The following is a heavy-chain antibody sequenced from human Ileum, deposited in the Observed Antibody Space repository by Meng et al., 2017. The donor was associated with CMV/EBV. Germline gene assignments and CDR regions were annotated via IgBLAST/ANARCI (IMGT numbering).Heavy chain of an antibody. CDR3: ARGVYGGGWNFDF. Sequence: SGDSVSSNTAIWSWLRQAPSRGLEWLGRTYYRFTCNNDYAVSLKGRITINADTSKNQFSLQLNSVTPEDTAVYYCARGVYGGGWNFDFWGQGTLVTVSS. J-gene: IGHJ4*02. CDR1: GDSVSSNTAI. V-gene: IGHV6-1*01. CDR2: TYYRFTCNN. D-gene: IGHD6-19*01.